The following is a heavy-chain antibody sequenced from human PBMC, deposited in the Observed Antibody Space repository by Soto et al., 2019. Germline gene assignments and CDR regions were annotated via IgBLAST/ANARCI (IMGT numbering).Heavy chain of an antibody. CDR2: ISAYNGYT. Sequence: QVQLVQSGAEVKKPGASVKVSCKASGYSFTTYGISWVRQAPGQGLEWMGWISAYNGYTKYAERLQGRVSLTTDTSTTTAYMELRSLRSDDTAVYYCARDLQGVRGDPWGKVTLVTVSS. CDR1: GYSFTTYG. V-gene: IGHV1-18*01. CDR3: ARDLQGVRGDP. D-gene: IGHD3-10*01. J-gene: IGHJ5*02.